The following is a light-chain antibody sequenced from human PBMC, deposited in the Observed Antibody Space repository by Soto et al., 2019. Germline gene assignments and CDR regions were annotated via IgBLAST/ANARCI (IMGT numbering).Light chain of an antibody. CDR2: GAS. Sequence: EIVLTQSPGILSLSPGEGATLSCRASQGVSSSYLSWYQQKPGQAHMLLIYGASSRATGIPDRFSGSGSGTDFNITISRLEPEEFAVYYWQQYANSPLTFGPGTKVDIK. CDR3: QQYANSPLT. V-gene: IGKV3-20*01. CDR1: QGVSSSY. J-gene: IGKJ3*01.